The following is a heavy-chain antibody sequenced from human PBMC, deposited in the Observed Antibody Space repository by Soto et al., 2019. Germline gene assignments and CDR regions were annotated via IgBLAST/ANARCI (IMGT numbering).Heavy chain of an antibody. CDR3: AKGQCTGAKCYSDYMDV. V-gene: IGHV3-9*01. Sequence: DVHLVESGGGLVQPGRSLRLSCEVSGFSFGDYAMHWVRQAPGRGLEWVSGIFWNSGTIAYADSVKGRFTISRDNAKKSLYLQRNSLRPQDPALYYWAKGQCTGAKCYSDYMDVWGKGNTVTVSS. J-gene: IGHJ6*03. CDR2: IFWNSGTI. D-gene: IGHD2-8*02. CDR1: GFSFGDYA.